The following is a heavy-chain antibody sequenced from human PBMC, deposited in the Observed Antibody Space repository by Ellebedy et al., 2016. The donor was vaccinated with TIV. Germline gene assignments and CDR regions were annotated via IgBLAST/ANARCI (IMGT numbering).Heavy chain of an antibody. V-gene: IGHV1-18*01. CDR2: ISAYNGNT. J-gene: IGHJ4*02. CDR3: ARAECSSTSCYRDFDY. Sequence: ASVKVSCXASGYTFTIYGISWVRQAPGQGLEWMGWISAYNGNTNYAQKLQGRVTLTTDTSTSTAYMELRSLRSDDTAVYYCARAECSSTSCYRDFDYWGQGTLVTVSS. CDR1: GYTFTIYG. D-gene: IGHD2-2*01.